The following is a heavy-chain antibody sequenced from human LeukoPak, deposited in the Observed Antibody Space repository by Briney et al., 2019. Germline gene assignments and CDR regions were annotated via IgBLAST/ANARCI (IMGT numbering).Heavy chain of an antibody. J-gene: IGHJ5*02. CDR2: INSADNVE. CDR1: GFSLRSYE. V-gene: IGHV3-48*03. Sequence: PGGSLRLSCAASGFSLRSYEMNWVRQAPGKGPEWVAHINSADNVEYYTDSVRGRFTMSRDNAKDLLYLQMNSLRDEETAVYYCARDTVNGPFVISLDLWGQGVLVTVSS. D-gene: IGHD2-8*01. CDR3: ARDTVNGPFVISLDL.